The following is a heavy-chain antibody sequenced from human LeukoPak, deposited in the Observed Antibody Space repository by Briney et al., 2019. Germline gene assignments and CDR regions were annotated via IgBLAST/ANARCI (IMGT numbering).Heavy chain of an antibody. CDR2: INHSGST. D-gene: IGHD6-19*01. Sequence: SETLSLTCAVYGGSFSGYYWSWIRQPPGKGLEWIGEINHSGSTNYNPSLKSRVTISVDTSKNQFSLKLSSVTAADTAVYYCARSRRLVQYYYYYYMDVWGKGTTVTVSS. V-gene: IGHV4-34*01. J-gene: IGHJ6*03. CDR3: ARSRRLVQYYYYYYMDV. CDR1: GGSFSGYY.